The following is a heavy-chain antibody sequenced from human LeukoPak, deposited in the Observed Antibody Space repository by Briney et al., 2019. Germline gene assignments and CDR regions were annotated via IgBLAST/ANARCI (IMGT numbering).Heavy chain of an antibody. J-gene: IGHJ6*04. CDR2: ISYDGSNK. CDR3: ARDEALAYCGGDCQTVGYYGMDV. V-gene: IGHV3-30*04. Sequence: GGSLRLSCAASGFTFSSYAMHWVRQAPGKGLEWVAVISYDGSNKYYADSVKGRLTISRDNSKNTLYLQMNSLRAEDTAVYYCARDEALAYCGGDCQTVGYYGMDVWGKGTTVTVSS. D-gene: IGHD2-21*02. CDR1: GFTFSSYA.